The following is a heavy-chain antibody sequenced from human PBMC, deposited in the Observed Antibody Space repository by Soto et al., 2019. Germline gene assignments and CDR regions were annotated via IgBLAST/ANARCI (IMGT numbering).Heavy chain of an antibody. J-gene: IGHJ4*02. CDR1: GFTFSSCA. D-gene: IGHD2-8*02. CDR2: VTHDGTLY. V-gene: IGHV3-30*18. CDR3: VKDRSDTWSFDY. Sequence: QVQLVESGGGVVQPGRSLRLSCVASGFTFSSCAMHWVRQVPGKGLEWLAVVTHDGTLYPYADSVKGRFSFSRDNSRKTLYLQVNGLRPEDTALYYCVKDRSDTWSFDYWGQGTLVTVSS.